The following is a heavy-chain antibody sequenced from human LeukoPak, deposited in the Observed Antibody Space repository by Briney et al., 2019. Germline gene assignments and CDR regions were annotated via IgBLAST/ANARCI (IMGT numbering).Heavy chain of an antibody. J-gene: IGHJ5*02. CDR2: ISGSGGIT. V-gene: IGHV3-23*01. Sequence: GESLRLSCAVSGFTFSSDAMSWVRQAPGKGLEWVSSISGSGGITYYADSVQGRFTISRDTSKNTLYLQMNSLSAEDTAVYYCAKGDKEMTAVTRNWFDPWGQGTLVTVSS. D-gene: IGHD4-17*01. CDR3: AKGDKEMTAVTRNWFDP. CDR1: GFTFSSDA.